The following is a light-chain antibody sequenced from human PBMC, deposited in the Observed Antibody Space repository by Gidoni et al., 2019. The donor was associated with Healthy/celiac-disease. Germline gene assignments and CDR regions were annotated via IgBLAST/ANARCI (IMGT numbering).Light chain of an antibody. CDR2: EVS. CDR3: SSYTSSSTYV. CDR1: ISDGGGYNY. V-gene: IGLV2-14*01. J-gene: IGLJ1*01. Sequence: QSALTQPASVSGSPGQAINISCTGTISDGGGYNYVSWYKQHPGKAPKLMIDEVSNRPSGVSNRFSGSKSGNTASLTISGLQAEDEADYYCSSYTSSSTYVFGTGTKVTVL.